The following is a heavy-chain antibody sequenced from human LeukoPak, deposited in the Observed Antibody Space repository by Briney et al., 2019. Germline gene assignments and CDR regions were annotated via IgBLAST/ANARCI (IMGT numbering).Heavy chain of an antibody. J-gene: IGHJ4*02. D-gene: IGHD3-22*01. Sequence: RASVKVSCKASGYTFTGYYMHWVRQAPGQGLEWMGWINPNSGGTNYAQKFQGRVTMTRDTSISTAYMELSRLRSDDTAVYYCARDSDYYDSSGYYNYFDYWGQGTLVTVSS. CDR1: GYTFTGYY. V-gene: IGHV1-2*02. CDR2: INPNSGGT. CDR3: ARDSDYYDSSGYYNYFDY.